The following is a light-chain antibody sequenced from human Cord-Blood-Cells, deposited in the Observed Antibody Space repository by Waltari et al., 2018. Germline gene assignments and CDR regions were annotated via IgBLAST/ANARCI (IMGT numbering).Light chain of an antibody. J-gene: IGLJ2*01. CDR1: SSDVGGYNY. Sequence: QSALTQPASVSGSPGQSITISFPGTSSDVGGYNYVSWYQQHPGKAPKLMIYDVSKRPSGVSNRFSGSKSGNTASLTISGLQAEDEADYYCSSYTSSSTVVFGGGTKLTVL. CDR2: DVS. CDR3: SSYTSSSTVV. V-gene: IGLV2-14*01.